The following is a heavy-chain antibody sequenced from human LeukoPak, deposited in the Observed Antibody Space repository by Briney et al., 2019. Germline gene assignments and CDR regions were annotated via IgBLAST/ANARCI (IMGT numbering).Heavy chain of an antibody. D-gene: IGHD6-19*01. Sequence: GGSLRLSCAASGFTVSSNYMSWVRQAPGKGLEWVSVIYSGGSTYYADSVKGRFTISRDNSKNKLYLQMNSLKPEDTAVYFCARPYSSGWSYFDHWGQGTLVTVSS. CDR3: ARPYSSGWSYFDH. V-gene: IGHV3-53*05. J-gene: IGHJ4*02. CDR1: GFTVSSNY. CDR2: IYSGGST.